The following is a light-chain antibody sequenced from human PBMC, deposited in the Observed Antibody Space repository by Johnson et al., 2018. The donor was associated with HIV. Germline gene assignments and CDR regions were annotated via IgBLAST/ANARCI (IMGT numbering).Light chain of an antibody. CDR2: DND. J-gene: IGLJ1*01. CDR3: ETWDSSLSGYYV. CDR1: SSNIGINY. Sequence: VLTQPPSVSAAPGQKVTISCSGSSSNIGINYVSWFQQLPGTAPKLLIYDNDKRPSGIPDLFSGSKSGTSATLGITGLQTGDEADYYCETWDSSLSGYYVFGTGTKLTVL. V-gene: IGLV1-51*01.